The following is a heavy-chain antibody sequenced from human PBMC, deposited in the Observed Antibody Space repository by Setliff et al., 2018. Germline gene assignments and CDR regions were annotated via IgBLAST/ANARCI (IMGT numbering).Heavy chain of an antibody. CDR1: GGSISSGGYY. J-gene: IGHJ3*02. Sequence: SETLSLTCTVSGGSISSGGYYWSWIRQHPGKGLEWIGYIYYSGSTYYNPSLKSRVTISVDTSKNQFSLKLSSVTAADTAVYYCARDPLTTMIVVPPGVFDIWGQGTMVTVSS. D-gene: IGHD3-22*01. CDR3: ARDPLTTMIVVPPGVFDI. CDR2: IYYSGST. V-gene: IGHV4-31*03.